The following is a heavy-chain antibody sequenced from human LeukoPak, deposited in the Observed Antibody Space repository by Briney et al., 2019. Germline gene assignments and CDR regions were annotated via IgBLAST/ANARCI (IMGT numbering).Heavy chain of an antibody. V-gene: IGHV3-74*01. Sequence: GGSLRLSCAASGFTFRTFWMHWVRQAPGKGLVWVSRINSDGSFTNYADSVKGRFTISRDNAKNTLYLRMNSLRGEDTTIYYCATSGRYAEDAFDIWGQGTMVTVSS. CDR3: ATSGRYAEDAFDI. J-gene: IGHJ3*02. CDR2: INSDGSFT. D-gene: IGHD3-16*01. CDR1: GFTFRTFW.